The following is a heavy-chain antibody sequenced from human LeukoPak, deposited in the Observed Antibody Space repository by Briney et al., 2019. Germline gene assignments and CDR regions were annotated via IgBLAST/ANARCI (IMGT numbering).Heavy chain of an antibody. CDR3: ARLIELNRYGFDV. J-gene: IGHJ4*02. D-gene: IGHD5-18*01. CDR1: GFTFSSYW. CDR2: VNGDGSSA. V-gene: IGHV3-74*01. Sequence: GGSLRLSCAASGFTFSSYWMHWVRQAPGKGLVWVSRVNGDGSSANYADSVKGRFTVSRDNAKNTLYLQMNSLRSEDTAAYYCARLIELNRYGFDVRGQGTLVTVSS.